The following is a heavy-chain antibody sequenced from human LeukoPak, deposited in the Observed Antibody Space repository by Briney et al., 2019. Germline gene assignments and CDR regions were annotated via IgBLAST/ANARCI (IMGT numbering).Heavy chain of an antibody. CDR2: INWNSGSI. Sequence: GGSLRLSCAASGFTFSSYEMNWVRQAPGKGLEWVSGINWNSGSIDYADSVKGRFTISRDNAKNSLYLQMNSLRAEDTAVYYCARVAAAGTYYFDYWGQGTLVTVSS. D-gene: IGHD6-13*01. J-gene: IGHJ4*02. V-gene: IGHV3-48*03. CDR3: ARVAAAGTYYFDY. CDR1: GFTFSSYE.